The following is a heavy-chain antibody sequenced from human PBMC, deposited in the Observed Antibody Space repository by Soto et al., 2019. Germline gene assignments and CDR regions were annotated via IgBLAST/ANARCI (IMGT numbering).Heavy chain of an antibody. Sequence: EVQLLESGGGLVQAGGFLRLSCAASGFTFSSKSMSWVRQPPGKGLEWVSGISGSGGSTYYADSVKGRFTISRDNAKNSLYLQMNSLRAEDTAVYYCARVDTAMVQGGDYWGQGTLVTVSS. CDR3: ARVDTAMVQGGDY. CDR1: GFTFSSKS. J-gene: IGHJ4*02. V-gene: IGHV3-23*01. D-gene: IGHD5-18*01. CDR2: ISGSGGST.